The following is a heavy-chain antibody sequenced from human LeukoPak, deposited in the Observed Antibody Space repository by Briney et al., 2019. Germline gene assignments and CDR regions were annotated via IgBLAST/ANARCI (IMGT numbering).Heavy chain of an antibody. CDR3: ARWNFDTAMVNWFDP. J-gene: IGHJ5*02. CDR2: IIPIFGTA. V-gene: IGHV1-69*05. Sequence: SVKVSCKAPGGTFSSYAISWVRQAPGQGLEWMGGIIPIFGTANYAQKFQGRVTITTDESTSTAYMELSSLRSEDTAVYYCARWNFDTAMVNWFDPWGQGTLVTVSS. D-gene: IGHD5-18*01. CDR1: GGTFSSYA.